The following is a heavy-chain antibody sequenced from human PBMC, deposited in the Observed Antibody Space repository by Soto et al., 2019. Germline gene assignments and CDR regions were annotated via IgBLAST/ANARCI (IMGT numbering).Heavy chain of an antibody. J-gene: IGHJ4*02. D-gene: IGHD2-8*01. CDR2: IHYSGTT. CDR1: GTSISSYY. Sequence: SETLSLTCTVSGTSISSYYWSWIRQPPGKGLEWSANIHYSGTTNYNPSLSSRVTHSVDTSKNQFSLQMTSVTAADRSMYFCARYNSYAIDYWGRGTLVTVSS. CDR3: ARYNSYAIDY. V-gene: IGHV4-59*01.